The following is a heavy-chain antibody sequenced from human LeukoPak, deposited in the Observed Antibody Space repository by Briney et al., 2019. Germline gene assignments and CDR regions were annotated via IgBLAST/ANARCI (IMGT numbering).Heavy chain of an antibody. CDR1: GGSISSYY. J-gene: IGHJ3*02. V-gene: IGHV4-59*01. D-gene: IGHD1-26*01. CDR3: ARSWGGTSRSAFDI. CDR2: IYYSGST. Sequence: SETLSLTCTVSGGSISSYYWSWIRQPPGKGLGWIGYIYYSGSTNYNPYLKSRVTISVDTSKNQFSLKLSSVTAADTAVYYCARSWGGTSRSAFDIWGQGTMVTVSS.